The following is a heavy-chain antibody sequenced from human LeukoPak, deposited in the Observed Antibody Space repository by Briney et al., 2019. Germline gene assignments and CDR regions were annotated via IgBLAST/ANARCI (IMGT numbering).Heavy chain of an antibody. Sequence: PSETLSLTCTVSGGSISGYYWSWIRQPAGKGLEWIGRIYISGSTNYNPSLKSRFTMSVDTSKNQFFLNLSSVTAADTAVYYCAREKDFSLWDAAVDSWGQGTLVTVSS. CDR2: IYISGST. CDR1: GGSISGYY. CDR3: AREKDFSLWDAAVDS. V-gene: IGHV4-4*07. D-gene: IGHD3-3*01. J-gene: IGHJ4*02.